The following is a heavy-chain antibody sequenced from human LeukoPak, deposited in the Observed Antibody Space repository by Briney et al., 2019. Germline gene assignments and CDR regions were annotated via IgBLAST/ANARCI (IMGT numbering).Heavy chain of an antibody. J-gene: IGHJ3*02. CDR2: ISSSSSYT. CDR3: ARETYYYASSGYPHDAFDI. D-gene: IGHD3-22*01. CDR1: GFIFSDYY. V-gene: IGHV3-11*05. Sequence: GGSLRLSCAASGFIFSDYYMSWIRQAPGKGLEWVSYISSSSSYTNYADSVKGRFTISRDNAKNSLYLQMNSLRAEETRVYYDARETYYYASSGYPHDAFDIWGQGTMVTVSS.